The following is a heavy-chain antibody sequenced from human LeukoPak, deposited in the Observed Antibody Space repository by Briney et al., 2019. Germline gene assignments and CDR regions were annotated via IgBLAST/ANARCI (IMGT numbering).Heavy chain of an antibody. J-gene: IGHJ4*02. V-gene: IGHV4-59*08. Sequence: PSETLSLTCTVSGGSISSYYWSWIRQPPGKGLEWIGYIYYSGSTNYNPSLKSRVTISVDTSKNQFSLKLSSVTAADTAVYYCARHTGSHVGVDYWGQGTLVTVSS. CDR1: GGSISSYY. CDR3: ARHTGSHVGVDY. CDR2: IYYSGST. D-gene: IGHD4-11*01.